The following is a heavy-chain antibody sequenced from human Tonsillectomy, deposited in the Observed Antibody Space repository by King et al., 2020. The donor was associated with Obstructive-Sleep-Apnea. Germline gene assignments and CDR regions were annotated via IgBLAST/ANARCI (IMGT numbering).Heavy chain of an antibody. CDR2: IYYSGST. CDR3: ARHGGLAAGDPLTRFDP. Sequence: LQLQESGPGLVKPSETLSLTCTVSGASISNYYWSWIRQPPGKGLEWIGYIYYSGSTNYNPSLKSRVTISVDTSKNQFSLKLSSVTAADTAVYYCARHGGLAAGDPLTRFDPWGQGTLVTVSS. J-gene: IGHJ5*02. V-gene: IGHV4-59*08. D-gene: IGHD6-13*01. CDR1: GASISNYY.